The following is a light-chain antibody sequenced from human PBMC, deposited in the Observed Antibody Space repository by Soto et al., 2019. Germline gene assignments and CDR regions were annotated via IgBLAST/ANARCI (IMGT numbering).Light chain of an antibody. Sequence: DIQMTQSPSTLSASVGDRVTITCRASQSISSWVAWYQQKPGKGPKLLIYKASHLESGVPSRFSGSGSGTEFTLTISSLQPGDFATYYCQHYNTYPWTFGHGTNVDI. V-gene: IGKV1-5*03. J-gene: IGKJ1*01. CDR3: QHYNTYPWT. CDR2: KAS. CDR1: QSISSW.